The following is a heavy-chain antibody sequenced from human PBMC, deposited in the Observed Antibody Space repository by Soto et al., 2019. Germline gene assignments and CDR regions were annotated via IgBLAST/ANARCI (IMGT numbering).Heavy chain of an antibody. CDR2: ISAYNGDT. CDR1: GYTFTSYG. D-gene: IGHD3-22*01. V-gene: IGHV1-18*01. CDR3: ARDLYYYDSSGYYLPPSFDY. Sequence: QVQLVQSGAEVKKPGASVKVSCKASGYTFTSYGISWVRQAPGQGLEWMGWISAYNGDTNYAQKLQGRVTMTTDTSTSTAYMELRSLRSDDTAVYYCARDLYYYDSSGYYLPPSFDYWGQGTLVTVSS. J-gene: IGHJ4*02.